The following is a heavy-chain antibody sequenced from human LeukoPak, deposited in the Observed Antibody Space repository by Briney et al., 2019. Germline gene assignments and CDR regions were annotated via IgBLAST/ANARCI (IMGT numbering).Heavy chain of an antibody. V-gene: IGHV4-59*01. D-gene: IGHD2-2*02. Sequence: SETLPLTCTVSGGSISSYYWSWIRQPPGKGLEWIGYIYYSGSTNYNPSLKSRVTISVDTSKNQFSLKLSSVTAADTAVYYCARDLGYCSSTSCYTGGVDAFDIWGQGTMVTVSS. CDR2: IYYSGST. J-gene: IGHJ3*02. CDR1: GGSISSYY. CDR3: ARDLGYCSSTSCYTGGVDAFDI.